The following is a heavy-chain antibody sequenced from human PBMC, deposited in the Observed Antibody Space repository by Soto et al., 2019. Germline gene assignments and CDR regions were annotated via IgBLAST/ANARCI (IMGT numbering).Heavy chain of an antibody. CDR1: GGSITPYY. CDR2: ISSSGFT. CDR3: VRDCYSSSCFDL. Sequence: QVQLQESGPGLVKPSETLSLTCTVSGGSITPYYWGWIRQPPGKRLEWIGYISSSGFTNYNPSLNSRVTISVDTSKNQFSLKLSSVTAADTAVYYCVRDCYSSSCFDLWGQGTLVTVSS. J-gene: IGHJ4*02. V-gene: IGHV4-59*01. D-gene: IGHD6-13*01.